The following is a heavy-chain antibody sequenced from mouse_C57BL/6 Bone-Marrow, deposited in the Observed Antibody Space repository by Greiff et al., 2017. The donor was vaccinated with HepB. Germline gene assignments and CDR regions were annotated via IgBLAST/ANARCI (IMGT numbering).Heavy chain of an antibody. V-gene: IGHV1-59*01. CDR2: IDPSDSYT. D-gene: IGHD1-1*01. CDR3: ARPPYYGSSYYYFDY. CDR1: GCTFTSYW. J-gene: IGHJ2*01. Sequence: VQLQQPGAELVRPGTSVKLSCKASGCTFTSYWMHWVKQRPGQGLEWIGVIDPSDSYTNYNQKFKGKATLTVDTSSSTAYMQLSSLTSEDSAVYYCARPPYYGSSYYYFDYWGQGTTLTVSS.